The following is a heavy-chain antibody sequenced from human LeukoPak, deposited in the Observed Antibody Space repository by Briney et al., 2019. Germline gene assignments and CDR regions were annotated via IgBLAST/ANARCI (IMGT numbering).Heavy chain of an antibody. D-gene: IGHD1-26*01. CDR2: INHSGST. J-gene: IGHJ6*02. Sequence: PSETLSLTFAVYGGSFSGYYWSWIRQPPGKGLEWIGEINHSGSTNYNPSLKSRVTISIDTSKNQFSLKLSSVTAADTAVYYCARGPDPGKVGAAIYYYFGMDVWGQGTTVTVSS. CDR1: GGSFSGYY. CDR3: ARGPDPGKVGAAIYYYFGMDV. V-gene: IGHV4-34*01.